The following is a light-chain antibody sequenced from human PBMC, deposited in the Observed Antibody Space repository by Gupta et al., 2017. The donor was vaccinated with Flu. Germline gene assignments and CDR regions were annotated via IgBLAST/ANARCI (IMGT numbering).Light chain of an antibody. Sequence: QSALTQPASVSGSPGQSITISCTGTGSDIGGSDYVSWYQQHPGKAPKLMIYEVTNRPSGVSNRFSGSKSGNTASLTISGLQTEDEADYYCSSYTRSTTWVFGGGTKLTVL. V-gene: IGLV2-14*01. CDR3: SSYTRSTTWV. CDR2: EVT. J-gene: IGLJ3*02. CDR1: GSDIGGSDY.